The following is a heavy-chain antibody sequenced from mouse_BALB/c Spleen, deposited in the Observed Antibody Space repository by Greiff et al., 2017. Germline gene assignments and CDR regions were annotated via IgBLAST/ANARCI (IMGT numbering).Heavy chain of an antibody. J-gene: IGHJ2*01. Sequence: VQLKESGGGLVKPGGSLKLSCAASGFTFSDYYMYWVRQTPEKRLEWVATISDGGSYTYYPDSVKGRFTISRDNAKNNLYLQMSSLKSEDTAMYYCARDGGYDGGYFDYWGQGTTLTVSS. CDR3: ARDGGYDGGYFDY. CDR1: GFTFSDYY. D-gene: IGHD2-2*01. CDR2: ISDGGSYT. V-gene: IGHV5-4*02.